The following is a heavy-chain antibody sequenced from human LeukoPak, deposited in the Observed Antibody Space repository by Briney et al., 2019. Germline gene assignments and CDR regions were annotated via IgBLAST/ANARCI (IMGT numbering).Heavy chain of an antibody. D-gene: IGHD3-10*01. J-gene: IGHJ3*02. CDR2: IYYSGST. CDR1: GGSISSGGYY. V-gene: IGHV4-31*03. CDR3: ARDWGLGFHTPFGEFSRSSGAFDI. Sequence: SETLSLTCTVSGGSISSGGYYWSWIRQHPGKGLEWIGYIYYSGSTYYNPSLKSRVTISVDTSKNQFSLKLSSVTAADTAVYYCARDWGLGFHTPFGEFSRSSGAFDIWGQGTMVTVSS.